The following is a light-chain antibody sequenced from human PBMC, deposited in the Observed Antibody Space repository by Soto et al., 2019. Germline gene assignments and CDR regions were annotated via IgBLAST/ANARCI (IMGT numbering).Light chain of an antibody. CDR3: QQSYSIRYT. V-gene: IGKV1-39*01. Sequence: DIQMTQSPSSLSASVGDRVTITCRASQSISSYLNWYHQKPGKAPKLLIYAASSLQSGVPSRFSGSGSGTDFTLTISSLQPEDFATYYCQQSYSIRYTFGQGTKLEIK. CDR2: AAS. J-gene: IGKJ2*01. CDR1: QSISSY.